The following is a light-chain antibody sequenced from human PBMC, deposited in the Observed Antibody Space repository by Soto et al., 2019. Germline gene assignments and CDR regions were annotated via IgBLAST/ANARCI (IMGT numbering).Light chain of an antibody. V-gene: IGKV3-11*01. CDR2: DAS. J-gene: IGKJ4*01. Sequence: EIVLTQSPATLSLSPGERATLSCRASQSVSSYLAWYQQKPGQAPRLLIYDASNRATSIPARFSGSGSGTDFTLTISSLEPEDFAVYYCQQRSNWPLTFGGGTKVDI. CDR1: QSVSSY. CDR3: QQRSNWPLT.